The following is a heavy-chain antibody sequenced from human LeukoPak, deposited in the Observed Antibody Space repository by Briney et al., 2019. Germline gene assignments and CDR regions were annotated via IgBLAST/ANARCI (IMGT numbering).Heavy chain of an antibody. V-gene: IGHV3-30*18. D-gene: IGHD3-9*01. CDR3: AKDQGGGLRYFDWFYFDY. CDR2: ISYDGSNK. CDR1: GFTFSSYG. J-gene: IGHJ4*02. Sequence: GGSLRLSCAASGFTFSSYGMHWVRQAPGKGLEWVAVISYDGSNKYYADSVKGRFTISRDNSKNTLCLQMNSLRAEDTAVYYCAKDQGGGLRYFDWFYFDYWGQGTLVTVSS.